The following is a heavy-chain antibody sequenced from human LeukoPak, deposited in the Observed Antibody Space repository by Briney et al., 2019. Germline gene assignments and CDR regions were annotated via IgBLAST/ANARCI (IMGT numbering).Heavy chain of an antibody. D-gene: IGHD2-8*01. CDR2: INHSGST. CDR3: ARHWKYCNIGDCHDNWFDP. J-gene: IGHJ5*02. Sequence: KPSETLSLTCAVYGGSFSGYYWSWIRQPPGKGLEWIGEINHSGSTNYNPSLKSRVTTSVDMSKNQFSLKLTSVTAADTAVYYCARHWKYCNIGDCHDNWFDPWGQGTLVTVSS. V-gene: IGHV4-34*01. CDR1: GGSFSGYY.